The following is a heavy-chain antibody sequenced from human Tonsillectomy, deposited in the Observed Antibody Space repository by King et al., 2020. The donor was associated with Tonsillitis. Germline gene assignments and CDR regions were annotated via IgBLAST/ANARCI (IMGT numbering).Heavy chain of an antibody. CDR1: GYTFTSYD. V-gene: IGHV1-8*01. D-gene: IGHD1-1*01. CDR2: MNPDSGNT. CDR3: SRGVPGDY. J-gene: IGHJ4*02. Sequence: VQLVESGPEVKKPGASVKVSCKASGYTFTSYDINWVRQASGQGLEWMGWMNPDSGNTDYAQKFQGRVTMTRNTSISTAYMELTSLGSDDTAVYYCSRGVPGDYWGQGSLVTVSS.